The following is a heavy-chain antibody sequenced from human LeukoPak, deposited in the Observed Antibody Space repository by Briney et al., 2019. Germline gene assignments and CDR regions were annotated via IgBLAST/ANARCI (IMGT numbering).Heavy chain of an antibody. CDR2: IIPILGIA. CDR1: GGTFSSYA. Sequence: ASVKVSCTASGGTFSSYAISWVRQAPGQGLEWMGRIIPILGIANYAQKFQGRITITADKSTSTAYMELSSLRSEDAAVYYCARVESPSSYGMDVWGQGTTVTVSS. J-gene: IGHJ6*02. D-gene: IGHD1-1*01. V-gene: IGHV1-69*04. CDR3: ARVESPSSYGMDV.